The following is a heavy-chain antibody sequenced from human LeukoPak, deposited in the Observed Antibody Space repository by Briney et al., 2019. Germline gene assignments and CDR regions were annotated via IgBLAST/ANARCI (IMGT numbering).Heavy chain of an antibody. CDR2: ITGSGDST. CDR3: AKATRATSGYGMDV. D-gene: IGHD1-26*01. Sequence: GGSLRLSCAASGFTFSTYAMEWVRQAPGKELEWVSAITGSGDSTSYADSAKGRFTISRDNSRNTLHLQMNSLRAEDTAVYYCAKATRATSGYGMDVWGQGTTVTASS. J-gene: IGHJ6*02. V-gene: IGHV3-23*01. CDR1: GFTFSTYA.